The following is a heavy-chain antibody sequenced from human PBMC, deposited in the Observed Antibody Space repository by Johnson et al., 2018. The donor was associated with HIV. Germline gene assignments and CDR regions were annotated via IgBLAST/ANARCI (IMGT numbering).Heavy chain of an antibody. D-gene: IGHD6-13*01. CDR1: GFTFSHAW. V-gene: IGHV3-7*01. J-gene: IGHJ3*02. CDR2: INQDGGEK. CDR3: ARDVGIAENLDAFDI. Sequence: VQLVESGGGLVKPGGSLRLSCGVSGFTFSHAWMTWVRQAPGKGLEWVANINQDGGEKYYVDSVKGRFTISRDNAKNSLYLQMNSLRAEDTAVYYCARDVGIAENLDAFDIWGQGTMVTVSS.